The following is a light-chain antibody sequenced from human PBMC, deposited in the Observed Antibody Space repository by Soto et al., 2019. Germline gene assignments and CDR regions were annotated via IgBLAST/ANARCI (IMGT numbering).Light chain of an antibody. CDR2: GAT. J-gene: IGKJ5*01. Sequence: PGALSLSPGERATLSCWASESVGDYLAWYQQKPGQAPRLLIYGATKRTSGTPDRFSGTGSETAFTLAIRRLEPGDFAVYYCQQYVTSPAITFGQGTRLEIK. CDR3: QQYVTSPAIT. CDR1: ESVGDY. V-gene: IGKV3-20*01.